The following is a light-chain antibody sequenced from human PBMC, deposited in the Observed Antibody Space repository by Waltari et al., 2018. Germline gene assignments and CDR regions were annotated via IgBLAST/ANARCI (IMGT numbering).Light chain of an antibody. CDR1: QSVTTSY. CDR2: GAS. V-gene: IGKV3-20*01. Sequence: ELVLTPSPGTLSLSPGERATLSCRARQSVTTSYLAWYQQKPGQAPRLLIYGASSRATVIPDRFSGSGSGTDFTLTISRLEPEDFALYYCQQYGSSPITFGGGTKVEI. CDR3: QQYGSSPIT. J-gene: IGKJ4*01.